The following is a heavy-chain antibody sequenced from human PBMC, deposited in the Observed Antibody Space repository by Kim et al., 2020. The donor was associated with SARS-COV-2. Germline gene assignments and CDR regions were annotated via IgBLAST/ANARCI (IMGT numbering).Heavy chain of an antibody. CDR3: ARTVLINYDFWSGYYNDPGY. CDR1: GFTFSSYS. Sequence: GGSLRPSCAASGFTFSSYSMNWVRQAPGKGLEWVSSISSSSSYIYYADSVKGRFTISRDNAKNSLYLQMNSLRAEDTAVYYCARTVLINYDFWSGYYNDPGYWGQGTLVTVSS. CDR2: ISSSSSYI. J-gene: IGHJ4*02. V-gene: IGHV3-21*01. D-gene: IGHD3-3*01.